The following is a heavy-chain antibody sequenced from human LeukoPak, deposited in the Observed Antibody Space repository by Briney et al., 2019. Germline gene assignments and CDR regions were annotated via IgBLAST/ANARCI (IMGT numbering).Heavy chain of an antibody. CDR2: INPSGGST. CDR3: ARDLVGIAAAGSQTYYYYYGMDV. J-gene: IGHJ6*02. Sequence: ASVKVSCKASGYTFTSYGISWVRQAPGQGLEWMGIINPSGGSTSYAQKFQGRVTMTRDTSTSTVYMELSSLRSEDTAVYYCARDLVGIAAAGSQTYYYYYGMDVWGQGTTVTVSS. V-gene: IGHV1-46*01. D-gene: IGHD6-13*01. CDR1: GYTFTSYG.